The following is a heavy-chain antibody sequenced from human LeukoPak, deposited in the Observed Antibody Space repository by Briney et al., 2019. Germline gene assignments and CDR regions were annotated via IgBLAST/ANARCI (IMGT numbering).Heavy chain of an antibody. V-gene: IGHV1-18*01. CDR1: GYTFTNYG. CDR2: IRVYNGNT. D-gene: IGHD2-2*01. CDR3: ARDSGKLYCTSTSCQYPFDY. Sequence: SVKVSCKASGYTFTNYGISWVRQAPGQGLEWMGWIRVYNGNTNYAQKLQGRVTMTTDTSTSTAYMELRSLRSDDTAVYYCARDSGKLYCTSTSCQYPFDYWGQGTLVTVPS. J-gene: IGHJ4*02.